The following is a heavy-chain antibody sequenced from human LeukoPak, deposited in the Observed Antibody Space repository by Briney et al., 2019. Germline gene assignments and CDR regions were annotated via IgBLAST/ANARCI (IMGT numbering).Heavy chain of an antibody. CDR1: GFTFSSYS. J-gene: IGHJ5*02. V-gene: IGHV3-21*01. CDR3: ARGGIAGARPHWFDP. D-gene: IGHD6-25*01. CDR2: ISSSSSYI. Sequence: GGSLRLSCAASGFTFSSYSMNWVRQAPGKGLEWVSSISSSSSYIYYADSVKGRFTISRDNAKNSLYLQMNSLRAEDTAVYYCARGGIAGARPHWFDPWGQGTLVTVSS.